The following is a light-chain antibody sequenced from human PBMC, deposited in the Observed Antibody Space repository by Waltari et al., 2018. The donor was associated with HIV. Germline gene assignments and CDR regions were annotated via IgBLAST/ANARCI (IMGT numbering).Light chain of an antibody. CDR2: DVT. CDR1: SNDVGGYNH. Sequence: QSALTQPASVTGSPGQSITITCTGTSNDVGGYNHVAGYQQHPGKAPKLLIYDVTNRPSGVSSRFSGSKSGNTASLAISGLRAEDEADYYCTSYRYSSKSYVFGTGTTVTVL. CDR3: TSYRYSSKSYV. V-gene: IGLV2-14*03. J-gene: IGLJ1*01.